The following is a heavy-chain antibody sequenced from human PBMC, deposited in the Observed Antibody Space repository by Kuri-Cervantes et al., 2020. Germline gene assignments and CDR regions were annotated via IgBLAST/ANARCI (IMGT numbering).Heavy chain of an antibody. CDR2: INPNSGGT. J-gene: IGHJ4*02. V-gene: IGHV1-2*04. D-gene: IGHD6-13*01. CDR3: ASHRGASSPFDY. Sequence: ASVKVSCKASGYTFTGYYMHWVRQDPGQGLEWMGWINPNSGGTNYAQKFQGLVTMTRDTSISTAYMKLSRLRSDDTAVYYCASHRGASSPFDYWGQGTLVTVSS. CDR1: GYTFTGYY.